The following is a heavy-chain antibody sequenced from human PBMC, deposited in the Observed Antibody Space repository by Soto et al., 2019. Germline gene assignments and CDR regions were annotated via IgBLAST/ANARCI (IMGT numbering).Heavy chain of an antibody. CDR1: GGTFSSYA. D-gene: IGHD5-12*01. Sequence: ASVKVSCKASGGTFSSYAISWVRQAPGQGLEWMGGIIPIFGTANYAQKFQGRVTITADESTSTAYMELSSLRSEDTAVYYCARAQRWLQLGYYYYGMDVWGQGTTVTAP. J-gene: IGHJ6*02. V-gene: IGHV1-69*13. CDR2: IIPIFGTA. CDR3: ARAQRWLQLGYYYYGMDV.